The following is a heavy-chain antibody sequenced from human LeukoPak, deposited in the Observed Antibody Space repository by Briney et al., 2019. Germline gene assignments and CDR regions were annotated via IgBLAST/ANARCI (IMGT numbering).Heavy chain of an antibody. CDR3: ARGRSYIVVVPAADRAGY. Sequence: ASVKVSCKASGYTFTSYGISWVRQAPGQGLEWMGWISAYNGNTNYAQKFQGRVTMTRDTSISTAYMELSRLRSDDTAVYYCARGRSYIVVVPAADRAGYWGQGTLVTVSS. CDR2: ISAYNGNT. J-gene: IGHJ4*02. V-gene: IGHV1-18*01. CDR1: GYTFTSYG. D-gene: IGHD2-2*01.